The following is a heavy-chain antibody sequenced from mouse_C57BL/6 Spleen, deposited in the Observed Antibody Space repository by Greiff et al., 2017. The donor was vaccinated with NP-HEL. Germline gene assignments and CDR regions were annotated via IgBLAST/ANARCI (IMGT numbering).Heavy chain of an antibody. V-gene: IGHV1-55*01. D-gene: IGHD3-2*02. CDR1: GYTFTSYW. J-gene: IGHJ4*01. CDR3: ARSGLLDYYAMDY. Sequence: VQLQQPGAELVKPGASVKMSCKASGYTFTSYWITWVKQRPGQGLEWIGDIYPGSGSTNYNEKFKSKATLTVDTSSSTAYMQLSSLTSEDSAVYYCARSGLLDYYAMDYWGQGTSVTVSS. CDR2: IYPGSGST.